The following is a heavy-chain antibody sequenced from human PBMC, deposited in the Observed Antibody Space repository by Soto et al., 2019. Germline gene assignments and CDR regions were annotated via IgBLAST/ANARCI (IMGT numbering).Heavy chain of an antibody. D-gene: IGHD2-8*02. CDR1: GLNFPSYA. V-gene: IGHV3-23*01. CDR3: VTYPYCTGGSINSIAAAHPMDV. J-gene: IGHJ6*02. Sequence: EVYLLESGGGVAQPGGSLRLSCTASGLNFPSYAMSWVRLAPDKGLEWVAVISGDGLYTSYAGSVKGRFTISRDNSKNTVYLHMNSLRAGDTALYYCVTYPYCTGGSINSIAAAHPMDVWGQGTTVSVSS. CDR2: ISGDGLYT.